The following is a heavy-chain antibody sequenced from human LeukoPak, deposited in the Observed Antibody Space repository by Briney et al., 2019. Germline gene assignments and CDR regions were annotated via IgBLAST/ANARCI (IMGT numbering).Heavy chain of an antibody. Sequence: GGSLRLSCAASGFTFNSYVMSWVRQAPGKGLEWVSAISGSGGSTYYADSVKGRFTISRDNSKNTLYLQMNSLRAEDTAVYYCAKKNYAQGSPFDYWGQGTLVTVSS. CDR3: AKKNYAQGSPFDY. CDR2: ISGSGGST. V-gene: IGHV3-23*01. J-gene: IGHJ4*02. CDR1: GFTFNSYV. D-gene: IGHD1-7*01.